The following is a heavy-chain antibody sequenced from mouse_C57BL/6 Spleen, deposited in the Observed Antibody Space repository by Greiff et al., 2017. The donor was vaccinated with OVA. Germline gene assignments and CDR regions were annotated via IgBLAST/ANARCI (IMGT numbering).Heavy chain of an antibody. J-gene: IGHJ2*01. V-gene: IGHV5-17*01. CDR1: GFTFSDYG. CDR3: ARSTVVAPYYFDY. CDR2: LSSGSSTI. Sequence: EVHLVESGGGLVKPGGSLKLSCAASGFTFSDYGMHWVRQAPEKGLEWVAYLSSGSSTIYSADTVKGRFTISTDNAKNTLFLQMASLRSEDTAMYYCARSTVVAPYYFDYWGQGTTLTVPS. D-gene: IGHD1-1*01.